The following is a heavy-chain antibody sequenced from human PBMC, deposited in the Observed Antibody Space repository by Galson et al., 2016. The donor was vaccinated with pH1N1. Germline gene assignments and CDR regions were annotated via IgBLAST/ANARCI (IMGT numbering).Heavy chain of an antibody. J-gene: IGHJ4*02. CDR1: GFTFDGRG. Sequence: SLRLSCAATGFTFDGRGMGWVRQAPGQGLQWVAFISSLNDKVYYADSVKGRFTISRDDVKNSVYLQMNSLRHEDTAVYYYAAERGRDTHFDYRGRRTLVTVSS. D-gene: IGHD5-12*01. V-gene: IGHV3-48*02. CDR2: ISSLNDKV. CDR3: AAERGRDTHFDY.